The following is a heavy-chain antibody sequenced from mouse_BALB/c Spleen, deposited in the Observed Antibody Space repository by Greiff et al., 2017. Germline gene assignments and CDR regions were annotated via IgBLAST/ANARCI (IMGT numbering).Heavy chain of an antibody. V-gene: IGHV2-2*02. D-gene: IGHD2-14*01. CDR3: ARGYYRYDGYAMDY. CDR1: GFSLTSYG. J-gene: IGHJ4*01. CDR2: IWSGGST. Sequence: VKLMESGPGLVQPSQSLSITCTVSGFSLTSYGVHWVRQSPGKGLEWLGVIWSGGSTDYNAAFISRLSISKDNSKSQVFFKMNSLQANDTAIYYCARGYYRYDGYAMDYWGQGTSVTVSS.